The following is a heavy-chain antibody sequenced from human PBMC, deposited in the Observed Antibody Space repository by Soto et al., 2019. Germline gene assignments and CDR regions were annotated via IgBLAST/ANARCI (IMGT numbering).Heavy chain of an antibody. Sequence: SETLSLTCAVYGGSFSGYYWSWIRQPPGKGLEWIGEINYSGSTNYNPSLKSRVTISVDTSKNQFSLKLNSVTAADTAVYYCARDTGYSYGKIFDYWGQGSLVTVS. CDR2: INYSGST. V-gene: IGHV4-34*01. CDR1: GGSFSGYY. D-gene: IGHD5-18*01. CDR3: ARDTGYSYGKIFDY. J-gene: IGHJ4*02.